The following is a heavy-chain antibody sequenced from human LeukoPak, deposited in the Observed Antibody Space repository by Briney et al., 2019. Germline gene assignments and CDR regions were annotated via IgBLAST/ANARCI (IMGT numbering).Heavy chain of an antibody. Sequence: ASVKVSCKASGYTFTTYYIHWVRQAPGQGLEWMGIINPSGGSTSYAQKFQGRVTMTRDTSISTAYMELSSLGSEDTGVYYCARGTPGYWGQGTLVTVSS. CDR2: INPSGGST. V-gene: IGHV1-46*01. J-gene: IGHJ4*02. CDR1: GYTFTTYY. CDR3: ARGTPGY.